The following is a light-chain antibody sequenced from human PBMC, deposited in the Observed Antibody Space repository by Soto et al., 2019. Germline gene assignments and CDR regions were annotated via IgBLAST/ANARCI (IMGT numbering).Light chain of an antibody. CDR2: AAS. Sequence: AIRMTQSPSSFSASTGDRVTITCRASQGISSYLAWYQQKPGKAPKLLIYAASTLQSGVPSRFSVSGSGTDFTLTISCLQSEDFATYYCQQYYSYPYTFGQWTKLEIK. CDR1: QGISSY. CDR3: QQYYSYPYT. J-gene: IGKJ2*01. V-gene: IGKV1-8*01.